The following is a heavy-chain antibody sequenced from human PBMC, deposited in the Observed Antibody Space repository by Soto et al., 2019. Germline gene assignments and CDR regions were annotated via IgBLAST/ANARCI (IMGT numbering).Heavy chain of an antibody. CDR3: ARKEGMDV. V-gene: IGHV4-39*01. CDR2: IYYSGST. Sequence: SETLSLTCTFSGGSISSSSYYLGWIRQPPGKGLEWIGSIYYSGSTYYNPSLKSRVTISVDTSKNQFSLKLSSVTAADTAVYYCARKEGMDVWGQGTTVTVSS. J-gene: IGHJ6*02. CDR1: GGSISSSSYY.